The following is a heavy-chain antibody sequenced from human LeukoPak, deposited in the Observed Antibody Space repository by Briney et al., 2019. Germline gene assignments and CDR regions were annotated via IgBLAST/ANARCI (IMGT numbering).Heavy chain of an antibody. CDR1: GFSFTNYW. D-gene: IGHD4-17*01. V-gene: IGHV3-23*01. CDR2: ISGSGGST. CDR3: TTSMTTVTKGDY. Sequence: PGGSLRLSCAASGFSFTNYWMHWVRQAPGKGLEWVSAISGSGGSTYYADSVKGRFTISRDNSKNTLYLQMNSLRAEDTAVYYCTTSMTTVTKGDYWGQGTLVTVSS. J-gene: IGHJ4*02.